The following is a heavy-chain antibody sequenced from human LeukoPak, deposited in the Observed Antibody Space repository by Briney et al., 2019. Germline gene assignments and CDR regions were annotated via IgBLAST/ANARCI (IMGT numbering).Heavy chain of an antibody. V-gene: IGHV3-30*18. CDR2: ISSDGSNA. CDR3: AKDLSGRKGPFDY. J-gene: IGHJ4*02. CDR1: GFTFSSYV. D-gene: IGHD3-10*01. Sequence: GGSLRLSCAASGFTFSSYVMHWVRQAPGKGLEWLAVISSDGSNAYYADSVKGRFTMSRDNSKNTLFVQMNSLRAEDTAVYYCAKDLSGRKGPFDYWGQGTMVTVSS.